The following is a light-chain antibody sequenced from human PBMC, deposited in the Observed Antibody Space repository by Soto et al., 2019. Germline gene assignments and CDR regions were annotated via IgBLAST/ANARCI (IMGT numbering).Light chain of an antibody. CDR3: SSYTSSSTYV. Sequence: QSVLTQPASVSGSPGQSITISCTGTSSDAGGYNYVSWYQHHPGKAPKLMIYEVSNRPSGVSNRFSGSKSGNTASLTISGLLAEDEADYYCSSYTSSSTYVFGTGTKLTVL. J-gene: IGLJ1*01. CDR1: SSDAGGYNY. V-gene: IGLV2-14*01. CDR2: EVS.